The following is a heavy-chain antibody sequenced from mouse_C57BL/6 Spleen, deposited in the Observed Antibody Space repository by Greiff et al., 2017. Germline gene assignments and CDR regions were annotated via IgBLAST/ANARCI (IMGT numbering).Heavy chain of an antibody. V-gene: IGHV1-52*01. CDR2: IDPSDSET. CDR3: ARRVLTGTFDY. Sequence: QVQLQQPGAELVRPGSSVKLSCKASGYTFTSYWMHWVKQRPIQGLEWIGNIDPSDSETHYNQKFKDKATLTVDKSSSTAYMQLSSLTSEDSAVYYCARRVLTGTFDYWGQGTTLTVSS. CDR1: GYTFTSYW. J-gene: IGHJ2*01. D-gene: IGHD4-1*01.